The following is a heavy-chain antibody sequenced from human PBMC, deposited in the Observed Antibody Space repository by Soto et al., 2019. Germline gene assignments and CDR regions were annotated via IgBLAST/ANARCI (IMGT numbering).Heavy chain of an antibody. CDR2: IIPIFGTA. CDR3: ARGYDYGGNFRGRYGTDV. V-gene: IGHV1-69*01. Sequence: QVQLVQSGAEGKKPGSSVKVSCKASGGTFSSYAISWVQQAPGQGLEWMGGIIPIFGTANYAQKFQGRVTITADESTSTAYMELSSLRSEDTAVYYCARGYDYGGNFRGRYGTDVWCQGTTITVSS. CDR1: GGTFSSYA. D-gene: IGHD4-17*01. J-gene: IGHJ6*02.